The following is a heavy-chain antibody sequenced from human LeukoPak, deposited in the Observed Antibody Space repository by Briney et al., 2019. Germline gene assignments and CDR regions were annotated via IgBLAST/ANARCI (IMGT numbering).Heavy chain of an antibody. V-gene: IGHV3-30*03. D-gene: IGHD3-22*01. Sequence: GRSLRLSCAASGFTFSSYGMHWVRQAPGKGLEWVAVISYDGSNKYYADSVKGRFTISRDNSKNTLYLQMNSLRAEDTAVYYCARGIRDSSGREYFQHWGQGSRVTVSS. CDR2: ISYDGSNK. CDR3: ARGIRDSSGREYFQH. J-gene: IGHJ1*01. CDR1: GFTFSSYG.